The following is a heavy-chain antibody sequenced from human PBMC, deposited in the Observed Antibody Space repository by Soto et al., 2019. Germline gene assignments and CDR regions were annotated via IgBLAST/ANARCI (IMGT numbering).Heavy chain of an antibody. V-gene: IGHV1-8*01. CDR3: ARVGDCSGGSCYEYYYYYMDV. D-gene: IGHD2-15*01. J-gene: IGHJ6*03. Sequence: ASVKVSCKASGYTFTSYDINWVRQATGQGLEWMGWMNPNSGNTGYAQKFQGRVTMTRNTSISTAYMELSSLRSEDTAVYYCARVGDCSGGSCYEYYYYYMDVWGKGTTVTVSS. CDR1: GYTFTSYD. CDR2: MNPNSGNT.